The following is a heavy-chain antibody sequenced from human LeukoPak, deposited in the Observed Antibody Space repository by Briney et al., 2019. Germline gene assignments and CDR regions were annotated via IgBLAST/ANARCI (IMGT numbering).Heavy chain of an antibody. Sequence: ASVKVSCKVSGYTLTELSMHWVRQAPGKGLEWMGGFDPEDGETIYAQKFQGRVTMTEDTSTGTAYMELSSLRSEDTAVYYCATSYDYVWGSYRYTGYFDYWGQGTLVTVSS. CDR2: FDPEDGET. V-gene: IGHV1-24*01. D-gene: IGHD3-16*02. CDR1: GYTLTELS. J-gene: IGHJ4*02. CDR3: ATSYDYVWGSYRYTGYFDY.